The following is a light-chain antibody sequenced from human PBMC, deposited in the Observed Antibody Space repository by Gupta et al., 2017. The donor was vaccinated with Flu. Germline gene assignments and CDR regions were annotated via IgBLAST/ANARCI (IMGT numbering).Light chain of an antibody. J-gene: IGLJ3*02. CDR1: SRDIGTYDF. CDR3: TSYSRTNAWL. Sequence: QSALTQPASVSGSPGQSIAISCAGTSRDIGTYDFVSWYQQLPGNAPKLIIFEVNNRPSGVSHRFSGSKSVNTASLTISGLQAEDEADYYCTSYSRTNAWLFGGGTKVTVL. V-gene: IGLV2-14*03. CDR2: EVN.